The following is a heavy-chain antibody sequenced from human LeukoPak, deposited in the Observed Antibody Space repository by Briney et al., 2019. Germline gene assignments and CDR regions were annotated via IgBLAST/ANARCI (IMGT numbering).Heavy chain of an antibody. CDR1: GFTFSGSD. CDR2: IRSKANSYAT. D-gene: IGHD6-13*01. J-gene: IGHJ4*02. Sequence: GGSLTLSCAAYGFTFSGSDMHWVRQAAGKGLEWVGRIRSKANSYATAYAASLKGRFTISRDDSKNTAYLQMNSLKTEDTAVYYCTTAPAASGNFWGQGTLLTVSS. CDR3: TTAPAASGNF. V-gene: IGHV3-73*01.